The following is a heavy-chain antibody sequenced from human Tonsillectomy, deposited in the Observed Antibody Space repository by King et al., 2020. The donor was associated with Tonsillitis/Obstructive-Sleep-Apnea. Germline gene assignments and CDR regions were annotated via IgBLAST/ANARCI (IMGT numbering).Heavy chain of an antibody. J-gene: IGHJ4*02. Sequence: TLKESGPALVKPTQTLTLTCTFSGFSLITSGMSVSWIRQPPGKALEWLARIDWDDDKYYRTSLKTRLTISKDTSKNQVVLTMTNMDPVDTATYYCARGAESGSSVQLAYWGQGTLVTVSS. CDR2: IDWDDDK. CDR3: ARGAESGSSVQLAY. CDR1: GFSLITSGMS. V-gene: IGHV2-70*11. D-gene: IGHD1-26*01.